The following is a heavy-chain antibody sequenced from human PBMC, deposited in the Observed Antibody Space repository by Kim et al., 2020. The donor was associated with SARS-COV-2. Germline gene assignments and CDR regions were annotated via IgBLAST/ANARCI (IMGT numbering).Heavy chain of an antibody. V-gene: IGHV3-33*01. CDR3: ARDGCITIFGVVISFCYYYDMDV. CDR2: IWYDGSNK. Sequence: GGSLRLSCAASGFTFSSYGMHWVRQAPGKGLEWVAVIWYDGSNKYYADSVKGRFTISRDNSKNTLYLQMNSLRAEDTAVYYCARDGCITIFGVVISFCYYYDMDVWGKGTTVTVSS. D-gene: IGHD3-3*01. CDR1: GFTFSSYG. J-gene: IGHJ6*03.